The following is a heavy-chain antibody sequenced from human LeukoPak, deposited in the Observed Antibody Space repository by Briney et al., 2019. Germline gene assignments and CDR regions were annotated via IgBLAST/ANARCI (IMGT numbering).Heavy chain of an antibody. D-gene: IGHD6-13*01. J-gene: IGHJ6*02. CDR1: GGSISDNP. CDR2: IYHTGST. V-gene: IGHV4-59*08. CDR3: ARLSHIAEAGAYSYHSLTI. Sequence: PSETLSLTCSVSGGSISDNPWRWTRRPPGKGLEWIGYIYHTGSTDYIPSLKSRVTLSLDAPKNQFSLKVSAVTAADTAVYYCARLSHIAEAGAYSYHSLTIWSQGTTVTFSS.